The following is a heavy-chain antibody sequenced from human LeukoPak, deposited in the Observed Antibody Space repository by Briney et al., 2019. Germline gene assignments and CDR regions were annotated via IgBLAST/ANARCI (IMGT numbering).Heavy chain of an antibody. CDR1: GFTFSSYA. J-gene: IGHJ4*02. D-gene: IGHD4-17*01. Sequence: PGGSLRLSCAASGFTFSSYAMHWVRQAPGKGLEWVAVISYDGSNKFYADSVKGRSIISRDNSKNTLYLQMNTLRAEGTAVYYCARSSDYHLYFDYWGQGTLVTVSS. CDR3: ARSSDYHLYFDY. CDR2: ISYDGSNK. V-gene: IGHV3-30-3*01.